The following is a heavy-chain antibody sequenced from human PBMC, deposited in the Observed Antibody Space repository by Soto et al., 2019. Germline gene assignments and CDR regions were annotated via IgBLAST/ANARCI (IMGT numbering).Heavy chain of an antibody. Sequence: GASVKVSCKASGGTFSSYAISWVRQAPGQGLEWMGGIIPIFGTANYAQKFQGRVTITADESTSTAYMELSSLRSEDTAVYYCARGSTIFGVVEYYYYGMDVWGQGTTVTVSS. CDR2: IIPIFGTA. CDR3: ARGSTIFGVVEYYYYGMDV. D-gene: IGHD3-3*01. J-gene: IGHJ6*02. CDR1: GGTFSSYA. V-gene: IGHV1-69*13.